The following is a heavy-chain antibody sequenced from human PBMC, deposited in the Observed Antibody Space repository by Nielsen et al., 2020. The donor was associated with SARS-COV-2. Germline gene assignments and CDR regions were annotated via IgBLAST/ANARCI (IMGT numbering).Heavy chain of an antibody. CDR2: IWYDGSNK. D-gene: IGHD3-10*01. Sequence: VRQAPGKGLEWVAVIWYDGSNKYYADSVKGRFTISRDNSKNTLYLQMNSLRAEDTAVYYCAREYYYGSGSYYKKSNWFDPWGQGTLVTVSS. V-gene: IGHV3-33*01. J-gene: IGHJ5*02. CDR3: AREYYYGSGSYYKKSNWFDP.